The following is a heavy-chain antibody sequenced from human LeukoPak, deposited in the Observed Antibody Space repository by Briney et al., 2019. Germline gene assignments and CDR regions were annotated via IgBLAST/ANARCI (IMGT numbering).Heavy chain of an antibody. J-gene: IGHJ3*02. CDR1: GGTFSSYA. CDR2: IIPIFGTA. D-gene: IGHD3-10*01. V-gene: IGHV1-69*13. CDR3: ARVLPSIRGLDAFDI. Sequence: SVKVSCKASGGTFSSYAISWVRQAPGQGLEWMGGIIPIFGTANYAQKFQGRVTITADESTSTAYMELSSLRSDDTAVYYCARVLPSIRGLDAFDIWGQGTMVTVSS.